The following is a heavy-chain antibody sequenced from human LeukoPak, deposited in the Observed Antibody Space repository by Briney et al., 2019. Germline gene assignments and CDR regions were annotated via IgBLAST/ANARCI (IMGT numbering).Heavy chain of an antibody. D-gene: IGHD2-2*01. J-gene: IGHJ4*02. CDR2: ISGSGGAT. Sequence: SGGSLRLSCAASGFTFSSSAMSWVRQAPGRGLEWVSTISGSGGATYYADSVKGRFTISRDNAKNSLYLQMNSLRDEDTAVYYCARDPCSSTSCYPDYWGQGTLVTVSS. CDR3: ARDPCSSTSCYPDY. CDR1: GFTFSSSA. V-gene: IGHV3-23*01.